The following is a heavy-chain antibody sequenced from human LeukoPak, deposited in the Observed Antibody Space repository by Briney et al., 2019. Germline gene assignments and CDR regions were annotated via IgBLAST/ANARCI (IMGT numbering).Heavy chain of an antibody. J-gene: IGHJ3*02. Sequence: SETLSLTCAVYGGSFSGYYWSWIRQPPGKGLEWIGEINHSGSTNYNPSLKSRVTISVDTSKNQFSLKLSSVTAADTAVYYCARDGCGSESCGRSALDIWGQGTMVTVSS. D-gene: IGHD2-15*01. CDR1: GGSFSGYY. CDR3: ARDGCGSESCGRSALDI. CDR2: INHSGST. V-gene: IGHV4-34*01.